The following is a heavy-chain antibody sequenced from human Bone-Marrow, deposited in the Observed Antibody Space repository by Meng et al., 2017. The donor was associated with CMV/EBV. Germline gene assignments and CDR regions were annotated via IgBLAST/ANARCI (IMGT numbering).Heavy chain of an antibody. J-gene: IGHJ1*01. CDR1: GFSFGSYG. CDR2: IRHDGSYG. Sequence: GESLKISCGASGFSFGSYGMHWVRQAPGKGLEWVAFIRHDGSYGYYTDSVKGRFTISRDNAKNSLYLQMNSLRAEDTAVYYCARAGYSSSSRDFQHWGQGTLVTVSS. CDR3: ARAGYSSSSRDFQH. D-gene: IGHD6-6*01. V-gene: IGHV3-30*02.